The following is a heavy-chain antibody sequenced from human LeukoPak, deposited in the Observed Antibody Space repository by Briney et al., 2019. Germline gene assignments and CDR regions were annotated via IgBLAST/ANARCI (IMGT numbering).Heavy chain of an antibody. CDR2: ISSSSSYI. J-gene: IGHJ4*02. D-gene: IGHD5-18*01. CDR1: GFTFSSYR. V-gene: IGHV3-21*01. Sequence: PGGSLRLSCAASGFTFSSYRMTWVRQAPGKGLEWVSSISSSSSYIYYADSVKGRFTISRDNAKNSLYLQMNSLRAEDTAVYYCARARERLTAMVRYFDYWGQGTLVTVSS. CDR3: ARARERLTAMVRYFDY.